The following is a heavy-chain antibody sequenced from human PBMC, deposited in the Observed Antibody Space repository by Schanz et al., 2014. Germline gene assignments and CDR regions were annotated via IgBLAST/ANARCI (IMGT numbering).Heavy chain of an antibody. CDR3: TTFNNRDALYI. D-gene: IGHD1-1*01. Sequence: EVQVVESGGGLVQPGGSLRLSCAASGFTFSDHHMDWVRQAPGKGPEWLGRIENNANGATTDYAAPVKGRFTVSRDDSRNTLYLQMNTLRTDDTALYYCTTFNNRDALYIWGQGTMVSVSS. CDR1: GFTFSDHH. J-gene: IGHJ3*02. CDR2: IENNANGATT. V-gene: IGHV3-72*01.